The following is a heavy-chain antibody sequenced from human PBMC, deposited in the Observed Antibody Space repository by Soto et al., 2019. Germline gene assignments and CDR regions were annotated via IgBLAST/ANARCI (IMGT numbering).Heavy chain of an antibody. D-gene: IGHD3-22*01. CDR2: IWFDGSNK. CDR3: ARVLNYDSTGFDF. J-gene: IGHJ4*02. CDR1: GFTFDRYA. V-gene: IGHV3-33*01. Sequence: QVQLVESGGGVVQPGRSLRLSCAASGFTFDRYAMHCVRQAPGKGLEWVAVIWFDGSNKYYADSVKGRFTISRDNSKNTVYLLMNSLRAEDTALYYCARVLNYDSTGFDFWGQGTLITVSS.